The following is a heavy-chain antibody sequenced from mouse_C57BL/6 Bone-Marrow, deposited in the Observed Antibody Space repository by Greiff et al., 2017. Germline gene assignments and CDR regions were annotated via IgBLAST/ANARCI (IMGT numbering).Heavy chain of an antibody. Sequence: QVQLQQPGAELVRPGTSVKLSCKASGYTFTSYWMHWVKQRPGQGLEWIGVIDPSDSYTNYNPKFKGKATLTVDTSSSTAYMQLSSLTSEDSAVYYCARWPTGTWFAYWGQGTLVTVSA. D-gene: IGHD4-1*02. CDR3: ARWPTGTWFAY. CDR1: GYTFTSYW. J-gene: IGHJ3*01. CDR2: IDPSDSYT. V-gene: IGHV1-59*01.